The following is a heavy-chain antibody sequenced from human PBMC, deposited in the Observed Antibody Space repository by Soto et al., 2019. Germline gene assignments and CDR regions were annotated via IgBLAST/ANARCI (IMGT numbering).Heavy chain of an antibody. CDR2: ISASGGST. Sequence: GGSLRLSCAVSGFTVSNNYMSWVRQAPGKGLEGVSVISASGGSTSYADSVKGRFTISRDNSKNTLYLQMNSLRADDTAVYHCAKGQNSGTYRFYFDYWGQGALVTVSS. CDR3: AKGQNSGTYRFYFDY. CDR1: GFTVSNNY. D-gene: IGHD1-26*01. V-gene: IGHV3-23*01. J-gene: IGHJ4*02.